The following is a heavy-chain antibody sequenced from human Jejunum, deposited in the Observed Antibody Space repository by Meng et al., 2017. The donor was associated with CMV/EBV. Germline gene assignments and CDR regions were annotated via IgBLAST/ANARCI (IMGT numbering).Heavy chain of an antibody. V-gene: IGHV3-11*04. CDR3: VRDILRVGITYYFDY. J-gene: IGHJ4*02. Sequence: FTFSNYYMSWSRLAPGKGLEWISYISGDGSDLFYGDSVRGRFTISRDNAKNSLYLQINSLRVEDTAVYYCVRDILRVGITYYFDYWGQGTLVTVSS. D-gene: IGHD1-26*01. CDR2: ISGDGSDL. CDR1: FTFSNYY.